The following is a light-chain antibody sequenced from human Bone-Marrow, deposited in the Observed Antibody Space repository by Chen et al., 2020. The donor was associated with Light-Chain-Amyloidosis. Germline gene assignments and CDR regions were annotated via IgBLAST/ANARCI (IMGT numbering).Light chain of an antibody. CDR3: QQYDSSRWT. CDR1: QSVSSAF. J-gene: IGKJ1*01. V-gene: IGKV3-20*01. Sequence: EIVLTQSPGTLSLSPGERATLSCRASQSVSSAFLSWYQQKPGQAPRLLIYGASSRATALPDRFSGSGSGTGFTLTISRLEPEDVAMYYWQQYDSSRWTFGHGTKVEF. CDR2: GAS.